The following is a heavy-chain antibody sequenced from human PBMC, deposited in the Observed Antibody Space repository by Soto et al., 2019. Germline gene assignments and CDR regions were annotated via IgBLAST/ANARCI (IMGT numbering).Heavy chain of an antibody. CDR1: GLPFTTYY. Sequence: DSVKVCFKTSGLPFTTYYFHLVRQAPGQGLEWMGIINPDGGVTTYAQRFQGRVTISRDTSTSTVYMELSSLRSEDTALYYCARSVVVTALDSWGQGTMVTVSS. CDR2: INPDGGVT. V-gene: IGHV1-46*01. D-gene: IGHD2-21*02. CDR3: ARSVVVTALDS. J-gene: IGHJ4*02.